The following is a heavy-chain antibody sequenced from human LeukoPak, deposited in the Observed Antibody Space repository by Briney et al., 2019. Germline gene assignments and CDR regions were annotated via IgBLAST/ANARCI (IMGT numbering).Heavy chain of an antibody. CDR1: GGSISSGSYY. V-gene: IGHV4-39*07. J-gene: IGHJ4*02. CDR3: ASELWLLNTFQAPGNYFDY. Sequence: SQTLSLTCTVSGGSISSGSYYWGWIRQPPGRGLEWIGSIYYSGSTYYNPSLKSRVTISVDTSKNQFSLKLSSVTAADTAVYYCASELWLLNTFQAPGNYFDYWGQGTLVTVSS. D-gene: IGHD5-18*01. CDR2: IYYSGST.